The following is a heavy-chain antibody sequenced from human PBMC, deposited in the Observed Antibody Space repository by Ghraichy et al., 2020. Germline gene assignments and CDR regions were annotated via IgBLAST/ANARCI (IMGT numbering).Heavy chain of an antibody. V-gene: IGHV3-7*03. CDR3: ARVSHVPVVTLYYYYMDV. J-gene: IGHJ6*03. D-gene: IGHD4-23*01. Sequence: GGSLRLSCAASGFTFSTYWMSWVRQAPGKGLEWVANINQDGSEKYYVDSVKGQFTISRDNAKNSLYLQMNSLRAEDTAVYYCARVSHVPVVTLYYYYMDVWGKGTTVTVSS. CDR2: INQDGSEK. CDR1: GFTFSTYW.